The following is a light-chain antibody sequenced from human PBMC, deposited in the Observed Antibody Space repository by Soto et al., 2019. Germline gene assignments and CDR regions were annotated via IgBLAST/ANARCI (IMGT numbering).Light chain of an antibody. CDR2: SDV. CDR1: SSNGASNT. V-gene: IGLV1-44*01. CDR3: ATWDDSLNGVI. Sequence: QSVLTQPPSASGTPGQRVTISCSGASSNGASNTIDWYRQFPGTAPQLLIYSDVQRPSRVPDRFSGSRSGASASLAISGLQSEDEAVYFCATWDDSLNGVIFGGGTKLTVL. J-gene: IGLJ2*01.